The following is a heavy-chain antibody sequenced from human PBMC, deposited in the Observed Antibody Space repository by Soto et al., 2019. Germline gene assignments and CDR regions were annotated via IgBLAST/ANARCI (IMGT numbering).Heavy chain of an antibody. J-gene: IGHJ3*02. CDR3: ARDSSSWHDAFDI. D-gene: IGHD6-13*01. Sequence: SETLSLTCTFSGGSIRSYCWTWIRQPPGEGLEWIGYVYYSGSTNYHPSLKSRVTISIDTSKNQFSLKLSSVTAADTAVYYCARDSSSWHDAFDIWGQGTMVTVSS. V-gene: IGHV4-59*01. CDR2: VYYSGST. CDR1: GGSIRSYC.